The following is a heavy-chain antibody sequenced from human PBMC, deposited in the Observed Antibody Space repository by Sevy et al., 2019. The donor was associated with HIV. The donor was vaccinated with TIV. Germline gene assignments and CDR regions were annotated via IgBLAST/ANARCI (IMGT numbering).Heavy chain of an antibody. CDR3: ARPHGGSLWFGELLAFDI. V-gene: IGHV1-2*02. Sequence: ASVKVSCKASGYTFTGYYMHWVRQAPGQGLEWMGWINPNSGGTNYAQKFQGRVTMTRDTSISTAYMELSRLRSDDTAVYYCARPHGGSLWFGELLAFDIWGQGTMVTVSS. D-gene: IGHD3-10*01. J-gene: IGHJ3*02. CDR2: INPNSGGT. CDR1: GYTFTGYY.